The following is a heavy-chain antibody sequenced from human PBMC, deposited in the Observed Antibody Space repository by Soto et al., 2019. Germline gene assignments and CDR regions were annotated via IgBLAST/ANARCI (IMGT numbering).Heavy chain of an antibody. D-gene: IGHD5-12*01. J-gene: IGHJ3*02. V-gene: IGHV1-69*06. CDR2: IIPIFGTA. CDR1: GGTFSSYA. Sequence: ASVKVSCKASGGTFSSYAISWVRQAPGQGLEWMGGIIPIFGTANYAQKFQGRVTITADKSTSTAYMELSSLRSEDTAVDYCARGLIEMATINAFDIWGQGTMVTVSS. CDR3: ARGLIEMATINAFDI.